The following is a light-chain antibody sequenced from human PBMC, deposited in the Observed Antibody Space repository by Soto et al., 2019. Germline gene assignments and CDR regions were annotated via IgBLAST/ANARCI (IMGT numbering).Light chain of an antibody. CDR2: GAN. CDR1: QSISRY. J-gene: IGKJ1*01. Sequence: DIQLTQSPSSLSACVGDRITITCRSSQSISRYLNWYQQRPGTAPKVLIFGANSLQSGVPSRFSGSGSGTEFTLTINTLHPEDFATYYCLQVYSFPRTFGQGTKVDIK. CDR3: LQVYSFPRT. V-gene: IGKV1-39*01.